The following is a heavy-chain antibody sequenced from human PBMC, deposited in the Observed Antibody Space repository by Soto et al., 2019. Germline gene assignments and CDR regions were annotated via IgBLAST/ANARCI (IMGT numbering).Heavy chain of an antibody. CDR2: IYYSGST. CDR3: ARGVRWGQLVRSYFDY. V-gene: IGHV4-31*03. Sequence: SETLSLTCTVSGGSISSGGYYWSWIRQHPGKGLEWIGYIYYSGSTYYNPSLKSRVTISVDTSKNQFSLKLSSVTAADTAVYYCARGVRWGQLVRSYFDYWGQGTLVTVPS. J-gene: IGHJ4*02. D-gene: IGHD6-13*01. CDR1: GGSISSGGYY.